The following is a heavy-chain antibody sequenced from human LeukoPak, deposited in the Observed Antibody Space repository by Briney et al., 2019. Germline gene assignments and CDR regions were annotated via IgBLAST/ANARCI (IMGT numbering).Heavy chain of an antibody. Sequence: HPRGSLRLSCAASGFTFSNYAMSWVRQAPGKGLEWVSAISGSGGSTYYADSVKGRFTISRDNSKNTLYLQMNSLRAEDTAVYYCAKARNWNDFDYWGQGTLVTVSS. CDR2: ISGSGGST. D-gene: IGHD1-1*01. CDR3: AKARNWNDFDY. CDR1: GFTFSNYA. J-gene: IGHJ4*02. V-gene: IGHV3-23*01.